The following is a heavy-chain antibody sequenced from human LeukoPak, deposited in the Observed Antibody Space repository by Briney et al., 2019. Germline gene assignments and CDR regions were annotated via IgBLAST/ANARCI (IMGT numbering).Heavy chain of an antibody. CDR3: ARTYYDFWGGYPDAFDI. Sequence: SETLSLTCAVYGGSFSGYYWSWIRQPPGKGLEWIGEINHSGSTNYNPSLKSRVTISVDTSKNQFSLKLSSVTAADTAVYYCARTYYDFWGGYPDAFDIWGQGTMVTVSS. CDR2: INHSGST. J-gene: IGHJ3*02. D-gene: IGHD3-3*01. CDR1: GGSFSGYY. V-gene: IGHV4-34*01.